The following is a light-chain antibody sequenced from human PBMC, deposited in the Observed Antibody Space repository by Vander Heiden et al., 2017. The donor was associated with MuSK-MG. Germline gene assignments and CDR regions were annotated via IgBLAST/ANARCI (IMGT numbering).Light chain of an antibody. J-gene: IGLJ2*01. Sequence: SYVLTQPPSVSVAPGQTARITCGGNNIGSKSVHWYQQKPGQAPVLVVHDDSVRPAGIPERFSGSNSWNTATLTISRVEAGDEADYFCQVWDSGSDVVFGGGTKLTVL. CDR2: DDS. CDR3: QVWDSGSDVV. CDR1: NIGSKS. V-gene: IGLV3-21*02.